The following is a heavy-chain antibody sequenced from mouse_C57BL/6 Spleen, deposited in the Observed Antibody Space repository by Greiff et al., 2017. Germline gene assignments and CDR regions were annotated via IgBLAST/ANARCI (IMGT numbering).Heavy chain of an antibody. D-gene: IGHD2-4*01. Sequence: QVQLKESGPGLVQPSQSLSITCTVSGFSLTSYGVHWFRQSPGKGLEWLGVIWSGGSTDYNAAFISRLSISKDNSKRQVFLKMNSLQADDTAIYYCARTFYYDYDRPRDYWGQGTSVTVSS. J-gene: IGHJ4*01. CDR1: GFSLTSYG. CDR3: ARTFYYDYDRPRDY. V-gene: IGHV2-2*01. CDR2: IWSGGST.